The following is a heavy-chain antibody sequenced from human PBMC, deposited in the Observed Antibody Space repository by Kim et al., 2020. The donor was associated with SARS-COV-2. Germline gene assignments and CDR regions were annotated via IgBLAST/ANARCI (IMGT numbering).Heavy chain of an antibody. J-gene: IGHJ4*02. V-gene: IGHV3-30*18. CDR2: ISYDGSSK. D-gene: IGHD4-4*01. CDR1: GFTFSSYG. CDR3: AKDLQSMSRSWPAG. Sequence: GGSLRLSCAASGFTFSSYGMHWVRQAPGKGLEWVAVISYDGSSKYYADSVKGRFTISRDNDKNTLYLQMNSLRAEDTAVYYCAKDLQSMSRSWPAGWGQGTLVTVSS.